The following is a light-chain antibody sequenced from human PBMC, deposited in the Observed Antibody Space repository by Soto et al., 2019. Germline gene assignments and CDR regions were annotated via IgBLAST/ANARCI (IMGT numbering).Light chain of an antibody. J-gene: IGKJ1*01. CDR1: QSVSSY. CDR2: DAS. Sequence: ELVLTQSPATLSLSPGERATLSCRASQSVSSYLAWYQQKPGQAPRLLIYDASNRATGIPARFSGSGSGTDFTLTISGLEPEDFAVYYCQQRSNWPPTFGQGTKVEIK. V-gene: IGKV3-11*01. CDR3: QQRSNWPPT.